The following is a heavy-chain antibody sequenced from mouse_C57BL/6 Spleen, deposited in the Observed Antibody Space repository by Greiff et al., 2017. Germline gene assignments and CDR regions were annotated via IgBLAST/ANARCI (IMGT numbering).Heavy chain of an antibody. CDR1: GYTFTDYE. J-gene: IGHJ4*01. V-gene: IGHV1-15*01. D-gene: IGHD3-2*02. CDR2: IDPETGGT. Sequence: VQLQQSGAELVRPGASVTLSCKASGYTFTDYEMHWVKQTPVPGLEWIGAIDPETGGTAYNQKFKGKAILTADKSSSTAYMALRSLTSEDSAVYYWLSEGDSSGYAMDDWGQGTSVTVAS. CDR3: LSEGDSSGYAMDD.